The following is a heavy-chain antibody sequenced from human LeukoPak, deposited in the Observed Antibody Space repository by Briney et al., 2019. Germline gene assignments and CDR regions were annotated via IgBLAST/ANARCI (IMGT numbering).Heavy chain of an antibody. CDR1: GFTFSTHA. CDR2: ISGSGGST. J-gene: IGHJ6*02. Sequence: PGGSLRLSCAASGFTFSTHAMSWVRQAPGKGLEWVSAISGSGGSTYYADSVKGRFTISRDNSKNTLYLQMNSLRAEDTAVYYCAKSPYSGSYFSGYYFYGMDVWGQGTTVTVSS. CDR3: AKSPYSGSYFSGYYFYGMDV. D-gene: IGHD1-26*01. V-gene: IGHV3-23*01.